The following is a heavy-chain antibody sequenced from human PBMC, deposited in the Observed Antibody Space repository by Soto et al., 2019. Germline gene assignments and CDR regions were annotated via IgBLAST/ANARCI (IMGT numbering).Heavy chain of an antibody. J-gene: IGHJ6*02. Sequence: ASVKVSCKASGGTFSSYAISWVRQAPGQGLEWMGGIIPIFGTANYAQKFQGRVTITADESTSTAYMELSSLRSEDTAVYYCARDAEYSRSSGYYYYAMHVCGQATTVTLS. V-gene: IGHV1-69*13. CDR2: IIPIFGTA. D-gene: IGHD6-6*01. CDR1: GGTFSSYA. CDR3: ARDAEYSRSSGYYYYAMHV.